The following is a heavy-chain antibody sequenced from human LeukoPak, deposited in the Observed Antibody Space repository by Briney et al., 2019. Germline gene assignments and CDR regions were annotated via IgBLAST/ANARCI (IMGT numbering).Heavy chain of an antibody. J-gene: IGHJ5*02. D-gene: IGHD4-23*01. CDR1: GGSISSSNHY. CDR3: ARGMARQTVARPYHNWFDP. Sequence: PSETLSLTCTVSGGSISSSNHYWGWIRQPPGKGLEWIGSIYSTGSTYKNPSLKSRVTISIDTPKNQFSLKLSSVTAADTAVYYCARGMARQTVARPYHNWFDPWSQGTLVTVSS. V-gene: IGHV4-39*01. CDR2: IYSTGST.